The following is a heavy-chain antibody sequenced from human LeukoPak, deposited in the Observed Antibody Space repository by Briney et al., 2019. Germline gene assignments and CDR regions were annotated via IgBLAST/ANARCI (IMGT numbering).Heavy chain of an antibody. CDR3: ARTIGYGSGNDQAGG. CDR1: GFSFDDYA. CDR2: ISWKSDNI. Sequence: GGSLRLSCVASGFSFDDYAMHWVRQAPGKGLEWVSGISWKSDNIGYADSVKGRFTISRDNAKNSLYLQMNSLRAEDTALYYCARTIGYGSGNDQAGGWGQGTLVTVSS. V-gene: IGHV3-9*01. D-gene: IGHD3-10*01. J-gene: IGHJ4*02.